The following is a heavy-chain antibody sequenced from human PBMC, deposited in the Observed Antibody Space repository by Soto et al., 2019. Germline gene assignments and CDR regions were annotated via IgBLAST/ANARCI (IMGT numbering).Heavy chain of an antibody. CDR3: ITDPSGSN. D-gene: IGHD7-27*01. V-gene: IGHV3-15*01. CDR2: IKTKADGETT. J-gene: IGHJ4*02. Sequence: EVQRVESGGGLVKPGGSLRLSCAASGFTFSNAWMTWVRQAPGKGLEWVGRIKTKADGETTNYAAPVKGRFTILRDDSKATLYLQMNSLKTEDTAVYYCITDPSGSNWGQGTLVTVSS. CDR1: GFTFSNAW.